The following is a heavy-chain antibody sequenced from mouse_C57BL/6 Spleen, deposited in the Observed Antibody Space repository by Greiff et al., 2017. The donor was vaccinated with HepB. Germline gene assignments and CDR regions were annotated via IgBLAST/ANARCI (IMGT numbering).Heavy chain of an antibody. V-gene: IGHV7-3*01. Sequence: EVQRVESGGGLVQPGGSLSLSCAASGFTFTDYYMSWVRQPPGKALEWLGFIRNKANGYTTEYSASVKGRFTISRDNSQSILYLQMNALRAEDSATYYCARSNDGYSFDYGGQGTTLAVSS. J-gene: IGHJ2*01. CDR2: IRNKANGYTT. CDR1: GFTFTDYY. D-gene: IGHD2-3*01. CDR3: ARSNDGYSFDY.